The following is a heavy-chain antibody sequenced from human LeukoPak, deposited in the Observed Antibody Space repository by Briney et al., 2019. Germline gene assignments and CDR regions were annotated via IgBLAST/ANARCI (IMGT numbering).Heavy chain of an antibody. V-gene: IGHV4-39*07. CDR2: IHYSGST. CDR1: GGSISSSSYY. Sequence: SETLSLTCTVSGGSISSSSYYWAWIRQPPGKGLEWIGSIHYSGSTYYNPSLQSRVTISIDTSKNQFSLKLRFVTAADTAVYYCARDVTAAFDYWGQGTLVTVSS. D-gene: IGHD6-13*01. J-gene: IGHJ4*02. CDR3: ARDVTAAFDY.